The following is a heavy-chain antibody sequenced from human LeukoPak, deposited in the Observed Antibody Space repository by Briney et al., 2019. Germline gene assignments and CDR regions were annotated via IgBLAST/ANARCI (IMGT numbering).Heavy chain of an antibody. CDR3: ARSAAAAGTNFDY. CDR1: GYTFTIYA. Sequence: ASVTVSFKASGYTFTIYAMNWVRQAPGQGLEWMGWINTNTGNPTYAQGFTGRFVFSLDTSVSTAYLQISSLKAEDTAVYYCARSAAAAGTNFDYWGQGTLVTVSS. V-gene: IGHV7-4-1*02. CDR2: INTNTGNP. D-gene: IGHD6-13*01. J-gene: IGHJ4*02.